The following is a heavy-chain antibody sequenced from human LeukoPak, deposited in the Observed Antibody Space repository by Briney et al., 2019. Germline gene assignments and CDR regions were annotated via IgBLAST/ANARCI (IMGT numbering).Heavy chain of an antibody. CDR1: GFTLSNYA. Sequence: GESLRLSCVGSGFTLSNYAMNWVRQAPGKGLEWVSSITKSSAYIYYADSVKGRFTISRDNAKNSLHLHMNSLRADDTAVYYCSRNDDPTFDLWGQGTLVAVSS. CDR3: SRNDDPTFDL. V-gene: IGHV3-21*01. CDR2: ITKSSAYI. J-gene: IGHJ4*02. D-gene: IGHD1-1*01.